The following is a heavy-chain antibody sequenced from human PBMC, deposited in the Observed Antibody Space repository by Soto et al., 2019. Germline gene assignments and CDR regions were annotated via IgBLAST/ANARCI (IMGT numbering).Heavy chain of an antibody. D-gene: IGHD2-15*01. CDR3: ARGGYCSGGSCAGWFDP. J-gene: IGHJ5*02. Sequence: SETLSLTCAVYGGSFSGYYWSWIRQPPGKGLEWIGEINHSGSTNYNPSLKSRVTISVDTSNNQFSLKLSSVTAADTAVYYCARGGYCSGGSCAGWFDPWGQGTLVTVSS. CDR1: GGSFSGYY. CDR2: INHSGST. V-gene: IGHV4-34*01.